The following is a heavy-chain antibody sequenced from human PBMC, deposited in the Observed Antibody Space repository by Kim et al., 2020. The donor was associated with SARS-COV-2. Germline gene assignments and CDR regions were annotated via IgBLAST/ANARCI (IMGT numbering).Heavy chain of an antibody. D-gene: IGHD2-15*01. J-gene: IGHJ4*02. Sequence: GSTNNTPSLKSRVTISVDTSKNQCSLKLSSVTAADTAVYYCARRGSCYTHWGQGTLVTVSS. V-gene: IGHV4-34*01. CDR2: GST. CDR3: ARRGSCYTH.